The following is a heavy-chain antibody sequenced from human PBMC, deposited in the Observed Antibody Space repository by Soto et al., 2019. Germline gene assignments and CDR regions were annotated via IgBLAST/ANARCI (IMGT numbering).Heavy chain of an antibody. CDR1: GFTFSSYS. J-gene: IGHJ4*02. CDR3: AREVVLTNWYFDN. V-gene: IGHV3-30-3*01. Sequence: GGSLRLSCETSGFTFSSYSMHWFRQAPGKGLEWVAVASHDGAVTFYADSVKGRFTVSRDNSQNTLYLQMNSLRVEDTGVYYCAREVVLTNWYFDNGGQGILVTVSS. CDR2: ASHDGAVT. D-gene: IGHD1-1*01.